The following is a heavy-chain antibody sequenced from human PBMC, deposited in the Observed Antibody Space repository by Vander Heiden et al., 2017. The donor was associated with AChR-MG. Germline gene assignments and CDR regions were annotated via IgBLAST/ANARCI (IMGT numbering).Heavy chain of an antibody. CDR1: GSPLSASD. D-gene: IGHD3-10*01. V-gene: IGHV3-13*05. CDR2: ISSAGDP. CDR3: ARGISGSGIDY. Sequence: EVQLVESGGGLVQPGGSLRLSCAASGSPLSASDIDWVRQATGKGLEWVSGISSAGDPYYAGSVRGRFTMSRENAKNSFYLQMNTLRAGDTAVYYCARGISGSGIDYWGQGTLVTVSS. J-gene: IGHJ4*02.